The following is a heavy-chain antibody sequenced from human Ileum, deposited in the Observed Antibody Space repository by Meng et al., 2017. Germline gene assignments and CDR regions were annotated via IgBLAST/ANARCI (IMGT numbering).Heavy chain of an antibody. CDR2: IYDSGST. Sequence: QVQLQESGLGLVSPSQTLSLTCTVSGGSISSGGYYWSWIRQHPGKGLEWIGYIYDSGSTYYNPSLKSRIAISGDTSKNQFSLNLSSVTAADTAVYYCARGGTAYFDYWGQGTLVTVSS. D-gene: IGHD1-1*01. J-gene: IGHJ4*02. V-gene: IGHV4-31*03. CDR3: ARGGTAYFDY. CDR1: GGSISSGGYY.